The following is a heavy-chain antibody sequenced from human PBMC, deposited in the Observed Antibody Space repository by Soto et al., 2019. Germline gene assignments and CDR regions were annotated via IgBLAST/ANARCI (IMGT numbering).Heavy chain of an antibody. D-gene: IGHD3-10*01. Sequence: EVQLVESGGGLIQPGGSLKLSCAASGFTVGNNYMSWVRQAPGKGLEWVSLIYSTGTTKYADSVKGRFTVSGDNAKNTLYLQINSLRAEDTAVYYCAKDGRGSGSHYNSFGYWGQGTLVTVSS. J-gene: IGHJ4*02. CDR2: IYSTGTT. CDR3: AKDGRGSGSHYNSFGY. CDR1: GFTVGNNY. V-gene: IGHV3-53*01.